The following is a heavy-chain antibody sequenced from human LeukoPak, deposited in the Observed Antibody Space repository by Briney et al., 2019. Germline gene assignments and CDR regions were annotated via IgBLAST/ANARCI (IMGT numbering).Heavy chain of an antibody. D-gene: IGHD6-19*01. V-gene: IGHV1-8*01. Sequence: GASVKVSCKASGYTFNSYDINWVRQATGQGLEWMGWMNPNSGNTGYAQKFQGRVTMTRNTSISTAYMELSSLRSEDTAVYYCASREPYSSGWFGYYYYGMDVWGQGTTVTVSS. CDR3: ASREPYSSGWFGYYYYGMDV. CDR1: GYTFNSYD. CDR2: MNPNSGNT. J-gene: IGHJ6*02.